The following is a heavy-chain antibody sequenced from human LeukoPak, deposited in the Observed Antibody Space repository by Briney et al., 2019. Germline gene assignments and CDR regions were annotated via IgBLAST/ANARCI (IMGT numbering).Heavy chain of an antibody. CDR1: GFTFDDYA. CDR3: AKDIRAGGYCSSTSCYAGYYMDV. V-gene: IGHV3-9*01. CDR2: ISWNSGGI. Sequence: GGSLRLSCAASGFTFDDYAMHWVRQAPGKGLEWVSGISWNSGGIGYADSVKGRFTISRDNAKNSLYLQMNSLRAEDTALYYCAKDIRAGGYCSSTSCYAGYYMDVWGKGTTVTISS. J-gene: IGHJ6*03. D-gene: IGHD2-2*01.